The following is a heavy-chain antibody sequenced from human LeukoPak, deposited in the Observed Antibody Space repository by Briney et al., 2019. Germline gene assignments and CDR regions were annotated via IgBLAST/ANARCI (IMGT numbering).Heavy chain of an antibody. J-gene: IGHJ6*03. CDR3: ARDQSGYSSSWPNYYYYYYMDV. D-gene: IGHD6-13*01. V-gene: IGHV4-4*07. CDR2: IYTSGRP. CDR1: GGSISSYY. Sequence: SETLSLTCTVSGGSISSYYWSWIRQPAGKGLEWIGRIYTSGRPNYNPSLKSRVTMSVDTSKNQFSLKLSSLTAADTAVYYCARDQSGYSSSWPNYYYYYYMDVWGKGTTVTISS.